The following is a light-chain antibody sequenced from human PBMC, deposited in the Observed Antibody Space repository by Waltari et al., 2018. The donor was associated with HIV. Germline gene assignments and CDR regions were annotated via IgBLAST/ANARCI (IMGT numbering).Light chain of an antibody. CDR1: SGDVGGYNF. CDR3: SSYSSTDTLVV. CDR2: DVT. J-gene: IGLJ2*01. Sequence: QSALTQPASVSGSPGQSIIISCTGTSGDVGGYNFVSWYQQHPGKAPKLLIYDVTHRPSGISNRFSGSKSANTASLTISGLQAEDEADYYCSSYSSTDTLVVFGGGTKLTVL. V-gene: IGLV2-14*03.